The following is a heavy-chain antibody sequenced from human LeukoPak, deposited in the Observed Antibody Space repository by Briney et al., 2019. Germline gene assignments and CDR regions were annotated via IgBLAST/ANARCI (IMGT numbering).Heavy chain of an antibody. CDR1: GYTFTYYY. CDR3: ARRRTVINEDPLGFDY. J-gene: IGHJ4*02. V-gene: IGHV1-2*02. D-gene: IGHD4-23*01. CDR2: INPGSGAT. Sequence: ASVKVSCKASGYTFTYYYMHWVRQAPGQGLEWMGWINPGSGATNSAQKFQGRVTVTRDTSISTVYMELSGLRSDDTAVYYCARRRTVINEDPLGFDYWGQGTLVTVSS.